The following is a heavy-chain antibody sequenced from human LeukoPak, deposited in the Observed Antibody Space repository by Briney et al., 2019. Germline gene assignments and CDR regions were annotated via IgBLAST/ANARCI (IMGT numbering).Heavy chain of an antibody. CDR3: AGLGLGDVFNI. Sequence: PGGSLRLSCAASGFTFSSYAMLWVRQTPGKGLEYVSTISSNGGSTYYANSVKGRFTISRDNSKNTLYLQMGSLRAEDMAVYYCAGLGLGDVFNIWAKGQWSPSLQ. V-gene: IGHV3-64*01. CDR2: ISSNGGST. CDR1: GFTFSSYA. D-gene: IGHD3-16*01. J-gene: IGHJ3*02.